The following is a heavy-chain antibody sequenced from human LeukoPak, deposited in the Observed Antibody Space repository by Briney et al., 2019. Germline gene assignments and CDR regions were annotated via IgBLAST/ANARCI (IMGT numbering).Heavy chain of an antibody. CDR3: ARDAPYFDY. J-gene: IGHJ4*02. CDR1: GFTFSSYA. V-gene: IGHV3-30-3*01. Sequence: PGRSLRLSCAASGFTFSSYAMHWVRQAPGKWLEWVAVISYDGSNKYYADSVKGRFTISRDNSKNTLYLQMNSLRAEDTAVYYCARDAPYFDYWGQGTLVTVSS. CDR2: ISYDGSNK.